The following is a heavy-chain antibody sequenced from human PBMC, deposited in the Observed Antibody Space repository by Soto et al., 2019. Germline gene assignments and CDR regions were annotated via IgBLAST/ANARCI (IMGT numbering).Heavy chain of an antibody. V-gene: IGHV3-30*18. Sequence: GGSLRLSCAASGFTFSSYGMHWVRQAPGKGLEWVAVISYDGSNKYYADSVKGRFTISRDNSKNTLYLQMNSLRAEDTAVYYCANYYLWWPGMDVWGQGTTVTVSS. CDR1: GFTFSSYG. CDR3: ANYYLWWPGMDV. J-gene: IGHJ6*02. CDR2: ISYDGSNK. D-gene: IGHD3-10*01.